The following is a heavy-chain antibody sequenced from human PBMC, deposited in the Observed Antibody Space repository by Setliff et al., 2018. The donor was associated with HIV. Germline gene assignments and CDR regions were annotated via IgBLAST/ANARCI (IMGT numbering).Heavy chain of an antibody. J-gene: IGHJ2*01. CDR1: GFTFCSYA. D-gene: IGHD3-10*01. CDR3: AKGYYGSGTLAYFDL. CDR2: IYSGGTST. V-gene: IGHV3-23*03. Sequence: LRLSCVVSGFTFCSYAMTWVRQAPGRGLEWVSVIYSGGTSTYYADSVKGRFTISRDNSKNTLYLQMNSLRAEDTAVYYCAKGYYGSGTLAYFDLWGRGTLVTVSS.